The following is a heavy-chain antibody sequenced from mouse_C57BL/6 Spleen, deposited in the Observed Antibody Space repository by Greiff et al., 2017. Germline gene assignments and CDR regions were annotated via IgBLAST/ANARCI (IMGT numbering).Heavy chain of an antibody. J-gene: IGHJ2*01. CDR1: GFTFSSYA. CDR2: ISDGGSYT. D-gene: IGHD3-2*02. CDR3: ARDQGDSSGHFDY. Sequence: EVQGVESRGGLVKPGGSLKLSCAASGFTFSSYAMSWVRQTPEKRLEWVATISDGGSYTYYPDNVKGRFTISRDNAKNNLYLQMSHLKSEDTAMYYCARDQGDSSGHFDYWGQGTTLTVSS. V-gene: IGHV5-4*01.